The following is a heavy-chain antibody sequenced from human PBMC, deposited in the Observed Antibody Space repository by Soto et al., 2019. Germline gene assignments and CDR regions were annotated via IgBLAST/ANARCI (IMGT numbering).Heavy chain of an antibody. CDR3: ASSPVWYYYYYGMDV. D-gene: IGHD1-20*01. CDR1: GFTFSSYA. J-gene: IGHJ6*02. V-gene: IGHV3-23*01. Sequence: SLRLSCAASGFTFSSYAMSWVRQAPGKGLEWVSAISGSGGSTYYADSVKGRFTISRDNSKNALYLQMNSLRAEDTAVYYCASSPVWYYYYYGMDVWGQGTTVTVSS. CDR2: ISGSGGST.